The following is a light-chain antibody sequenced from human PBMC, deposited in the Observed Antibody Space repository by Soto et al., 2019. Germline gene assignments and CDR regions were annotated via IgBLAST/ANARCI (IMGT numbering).Light chain of an antibody. CDR3: QRYNSAPLT. CDR1: QGISNY. Sequence: DIQMTQSPSSLSASVGDRVTITCRASQGISNYLAWYQQKPGKVPKLLIYLASALRSGVPSRFSGGGSGTDFTLTISSLQPDDVATYYCQRYNSAPLTFGPGTKVDIK. V-gene: IGKV1-27*01. J-gene: IGKJ3*01. CDR2: LAS.